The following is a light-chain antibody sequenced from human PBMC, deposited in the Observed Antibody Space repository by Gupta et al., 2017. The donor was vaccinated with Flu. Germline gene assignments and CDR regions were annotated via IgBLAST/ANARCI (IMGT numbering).Light chain of an antibody. Sequence: QSALTQPASVSGSPGQSITISCTGTSSDVGRYNLVSWYQHHPGKAPKLIIYEGTKRPSGVSNRFSGSKSGNTASLTISGLQAEDEAVYYCCSYAGGETRYVFGTGTKVTVL. CDR2: EGT. CDR1: SSDVGRYNL. J-gene: IGLJ1*01. V-gene: IGLV2-23*01. CDR3: CSYAGGETRYV.